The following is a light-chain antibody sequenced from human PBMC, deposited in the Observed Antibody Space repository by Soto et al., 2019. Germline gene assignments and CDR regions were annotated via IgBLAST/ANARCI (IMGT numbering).Light chain of an antibody. J-gene: IGKJ1*01. CDR3: QQYNSYPWT. CDR2: GAS. V-gene: IGKV1-5*01. CDR1: QSINSW. Sequence: DIQMTQSPSTLSASVGDRVTITCRASQSINSWFAWYQQKPGKAPKLLIYGASSLESGVPSRFSGSGSGTEFTLTISSLQPDDFATYYCQQYNSYPWTFGQGTKVEIK.